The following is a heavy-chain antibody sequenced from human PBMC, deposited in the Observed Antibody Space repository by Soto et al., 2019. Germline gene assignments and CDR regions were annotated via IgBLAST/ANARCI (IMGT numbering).Heavy chain of an antibody. D-gene: IGHD1-26*01. J-gene: IGHJ3*01. V-gene: IGHV3-74*03. Sequence: GGALRLSCVASDFNFGYYWMHWGRQVPGKGLVWVSRIHSDGSSTTYADSVKGRFTISRDNAKNMLYLQMASLRVEDTAVYYCARGDVGAFDLWGQGTMVTVSS. CDR1: DFNFGYYW. CDR3: ARGDVGAFDL. CDR2: IHSDGSST.